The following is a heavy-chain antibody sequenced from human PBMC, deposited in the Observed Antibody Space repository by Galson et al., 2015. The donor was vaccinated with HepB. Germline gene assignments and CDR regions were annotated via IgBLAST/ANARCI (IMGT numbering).Heavy chain of an antibody. D-gene: IGHD3-10*01. V-gene: IGHV3-21*01. CDR2: TSSGSSYV. Sequence: SLRLSCAASGFIFSTYSMNWVRQAPGKGLEWVSSTSSGSSYVYYADSVKGRLTISRDNAKNSLYLQMNSLRVEDTAVYYCARDTSGSYKDAFDIWSQGTMVTVSS. J-gene: IGHJ3*02. CDR1: GFIFSTYS. CDR3: ARDTSGSYKDAFDI.